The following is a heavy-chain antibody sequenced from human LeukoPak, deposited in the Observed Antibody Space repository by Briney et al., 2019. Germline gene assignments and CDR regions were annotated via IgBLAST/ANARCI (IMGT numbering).Heavy chain of an antibody. CDR2: IKSKTDGGTT. V-gene: IGHV3-15*01. J-gene: IGHJ6*04. CDR3: TLLWFGDSAYYYYGMDV. D-gene: IGHD3-10*01. Sequence: GGSLRLSCAASGFTFSNAWMSWVRQAPGKGLERVGRIKSKTDGGTTDYAAPVKGRFTISRDDSKNTLYLQMNSLKTEDTAVYYCTLLWFGDSAYYYYGMDVWGKGTTVTVSS. CDR1: GFTFSNAW.